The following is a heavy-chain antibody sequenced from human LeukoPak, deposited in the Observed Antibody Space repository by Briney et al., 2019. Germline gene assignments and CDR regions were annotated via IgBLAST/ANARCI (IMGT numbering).Heavy chain of an antibody. J-gene: IGHJ4*02. CDR2: IYYSGST. V-gene: IGHV4-59*01. D-gene: IGHD4-17*01. CDR3: ARARVLGPVTTWFVDY. CDR1: GGSISSYY. Sequence: SETLSLTCTVPGGSISSYYWSWSRQPPGKGLEWIGYIYYSGSTNYNPSLKSRVTISVDTSKNQFSLKLSSVTAADTAVYYCARARVLGPVTTWFVDYWGQGTLVTVSS.